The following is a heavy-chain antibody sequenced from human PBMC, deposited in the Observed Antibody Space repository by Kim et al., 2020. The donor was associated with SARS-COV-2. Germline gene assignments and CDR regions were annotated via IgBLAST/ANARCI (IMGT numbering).Heavy chain of an antibody. V-gene: IGHV1-69*02. J-gene: IGHJ4*02. CDR3: ARDSGRLNFDY. D-gene: IGHD1-26*01. Sequence: SVKVSCKASGGTFSSYTISWVRQAPGQGLEWMGRIIPILGIANYSQKFQGRVTITADKSTSTAYMELSSLRSEDTAVYYCARDSGRLNFDYWGQGTLVTVSS. CDR2: IIPILGIA. CDR1: GGTFSSYT.